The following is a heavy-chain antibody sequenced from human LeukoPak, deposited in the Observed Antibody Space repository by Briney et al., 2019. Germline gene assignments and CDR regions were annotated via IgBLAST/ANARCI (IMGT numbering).Heavy chain of an antibody. CDR2: INHSGSP. J-gene: IGHJ6*02. V-gene: IGHV4-34*01. CDR1: GGSFSGYY. D-gene: IGHD6-13*01. CDR3: ASLYSSSWYVSYYYYYGMDV. Sequence: SETLSLTCAVYGGSFSGYYWSWIRQPPGKGLEWIGEINHSGSPNYNPSLKSRVTISVDTSKNQFSLKLSSVTAADTAVYYCASLYSSSWYVSYYYYYGMDVWGQGTTVTVSS.